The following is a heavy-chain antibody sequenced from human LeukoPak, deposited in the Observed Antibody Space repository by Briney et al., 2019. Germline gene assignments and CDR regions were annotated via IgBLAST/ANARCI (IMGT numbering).Heavy chain of an antibody. CDR1: GFAFSSSW. CDR3: ARDLRHTFDY. CDR2: INSDGTYT. Sequence: KPGGSLRLSCAASGFAFSSSWMLWVRQAPGKGLVWVSRINSDGTYTNYADSVKGRFTISRDNAKNTLYLQMNSLRAEDTAVYYCARDLRHTFDYWGQGTLVTVSS. V-gene: IGHV3-74*01. J-gene: IGHJ4*02.